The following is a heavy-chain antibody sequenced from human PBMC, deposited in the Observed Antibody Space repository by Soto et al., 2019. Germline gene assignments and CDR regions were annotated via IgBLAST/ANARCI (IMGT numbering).Heavy chain of an antibody. J-gene: IGHJ5*02. CDR3: TKYSGTSSAPAA. V-gene: IGHV3-73*02. CDR2: IGSKGQNYAT. Sequence: EVQLVESGGGLVQPGGSLKLSCAASGFSFSDSAMHWVRQSSGKGLEWVGRIGSKGQNYATTYAASVKGRFIISTDESKNTAHLQMNSLKTEDTAVYYCTKYSGTSSAPAALGQGTLVTVSS. D-gene: IGHD1-26*01. CDR1: GFSFSDSA.